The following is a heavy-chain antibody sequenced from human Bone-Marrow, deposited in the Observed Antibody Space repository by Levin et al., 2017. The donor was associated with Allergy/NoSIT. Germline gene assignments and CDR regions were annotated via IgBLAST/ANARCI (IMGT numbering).Heavy chain of an antibody. Sequence: AASVKVSCKASGGTFSSYAISWVRQAPGQGLEWMGGIIPIFGTANYAQKFQGRVTITADESTSTAYMELSSLRSEDTAVYYCARGGRNRPAAPQLSYYYYGMDVWGQGTTVTVSS. V-gene: IGHV1-69*13. CDR1: GGTFSSYA. D-gene: IGHD2-2*01. J-gene: IGHJ6*02. CDR2: IIPIFGTA. CDR3: ARGGRNRPAAPQLSYYYYGMDV.